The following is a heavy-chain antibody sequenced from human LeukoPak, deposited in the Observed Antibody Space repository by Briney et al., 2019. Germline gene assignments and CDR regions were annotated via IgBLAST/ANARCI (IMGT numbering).Heavy chain of an antibody. V-gene: IGHV4-4*07. CDR3: ARVRYSDSSVLTRKRSYYFDY. J-gene: IGHJ4*02. CDR1: GGSISSHY. CDR2: ISTSGST. Sequence: PSETLSLTCTVSGGSISSHYWSWIRQPAGKGLESIGHISTSGSTNYNPSLKSRVTMSVDTSKNQFSLKLSSVTAADTAVYYCARVRYSDSSVLTRKRSYYFDYWGQGTLVTVSS. D-gene: IGHD3-22*01.